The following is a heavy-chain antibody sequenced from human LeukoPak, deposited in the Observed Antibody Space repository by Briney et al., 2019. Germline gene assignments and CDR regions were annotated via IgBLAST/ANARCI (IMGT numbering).Heavy chain of an antibody. CDR1: GFTFSNYW. V-gene: IGHV3-7*01. D-gene: IGHD1-26*01. CDR2: IKQDGSEK. J-gene: IGHJ3*02. Sequence: GGPLRLSCAASGFTFSNYWVNWVRQAPGKGLDWVANIKQDGSEKYYVDSMKGRFTISRDNAKNSLYLQMNSLRVEDTAVYYCARARGAPVGGFDIWGQGTMVTVSS. CDR3: ARARGAPVGGFDI.